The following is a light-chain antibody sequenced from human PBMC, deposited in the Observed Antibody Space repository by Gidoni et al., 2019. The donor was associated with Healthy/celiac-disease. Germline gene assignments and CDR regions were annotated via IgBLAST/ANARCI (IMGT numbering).Light chain of an antibody. CDR2: DLS. V-gene: IGLV2-14*01. J-gene: IGLJ2*01. CDR3: SSYTSSSTLRV. Sequence: QSALTQPASVSGSPGQSITISCTGTSSDVGGYNYVDWYQQHPGKAPKLMIPDLSNRPSGVSNRFSGSKSGNTASLTISGLQAEDEAEYYCSSYTSSSTLRVFGGGTKLTVL. CDR1: SSDVGGYNY.